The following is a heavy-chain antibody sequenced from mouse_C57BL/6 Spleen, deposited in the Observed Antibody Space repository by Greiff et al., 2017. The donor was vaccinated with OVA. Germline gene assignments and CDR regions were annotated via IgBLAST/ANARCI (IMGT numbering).Heavy chain of an antibody. V-gene: IGHV1-15*01. CDR1: GYTFTDYE. J-gene: IGHJ4*01. Sequence: VQLQESGAELVRPGASVTLSCKASGYTFTDYEMHWVKQTPVHGLEWIGAIDPETGGTAYNQKFKGKAILTADKSSSTAYMELRSLTSEDSAVYYCTRHPIYDRYYYAMDYWGQGTSVTVSS. CDR2: IDPETGGT. CDR3: TRHPIYDRYYYAMDY. D-gene: IGHD2-3*01.